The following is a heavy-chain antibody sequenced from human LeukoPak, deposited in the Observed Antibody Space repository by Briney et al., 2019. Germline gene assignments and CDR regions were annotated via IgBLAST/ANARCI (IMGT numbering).Heavy chain of an antibody. CDR1: GGTFSSYA. J-gene: IGHJ2*01. CDR3: ARTVTGIRYFDL. Sequence: ASVKVSCKASGGTFSSYAISWVRQAPGQGLEWMGGIIPIFGTANYAQKFQGRVTITADESTSTAYMELSSLRSEDTAVYYCARTVTGIRYFDLWGRGTLLTVSS. CDR2: IIPIFGTA. D-gene: IGHD1-20*01. V-gene: IGHV1-69*13.